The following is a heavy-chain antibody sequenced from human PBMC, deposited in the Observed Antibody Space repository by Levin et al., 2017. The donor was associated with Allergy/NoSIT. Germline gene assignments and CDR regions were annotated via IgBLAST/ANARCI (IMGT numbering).Heavy chain of an antibody. CDR1: GFTVSSNY. V-gene: IGHV3-53*01. D-gene: IGHD5-18*01. CDR2: IYSGGST. Sequence: GESLKISCAASGFTVSSNYMSWVRQAPGKGLEWVSVIYSGGSTYYADSVKGRFTISRDNSKTTLYLQMNSLRAEDTAVYYCASSRDGDTAMVDLLCAFDIWGQGTMVTVSS. J-gene: IGHJ3*02. CDR3: ASSRDGDTAMVDLLCAFDI.